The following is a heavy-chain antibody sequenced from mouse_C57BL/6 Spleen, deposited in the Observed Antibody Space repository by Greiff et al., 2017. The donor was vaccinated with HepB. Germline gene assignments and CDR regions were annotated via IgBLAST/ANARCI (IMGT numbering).Heavy chain of an antibody. V-gene: IGHV1-82*01. D-gene: IGHD2-10*01. Sequence: VQLQQSGPELVKPGASVKISCKASGYAFSSSWMNWVKQRPGKGLEWIGRIYPGDGDTNYNGKFKGKATLTADKSSSTAYMQLSSLTSEDSAVYFCARTYSGNSFDYWGQGTTLTVSS. CDR3: ARTYSGNSFDY. CDR2: IYPGDGDT. CDR1: GYAFSSSW. J-gene: IGHJ2*01.